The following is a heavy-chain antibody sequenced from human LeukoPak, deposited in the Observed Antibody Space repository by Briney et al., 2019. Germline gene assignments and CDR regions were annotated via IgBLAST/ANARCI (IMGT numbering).Heavy chain of an antibody. CDR2: VIPILGIA. J-gene: IGHJ6*02. D-gene: IGHD6-19*01. Sequence: GASVKVSSKASGGAFPSYAISWGRRAPGQGLGWMGRVIPILGIANYAKKFQGRVTITADKSTSTAYMELSSLRSEDTAVYYCARGEGPVKQWLAYYYYGMDVWGQGTTVTVSS. CDR1: GGAFPSYA. V-gene: IGHV1-69*04. CDR3: ARGEGPVKQWLAYYYYGMDV.